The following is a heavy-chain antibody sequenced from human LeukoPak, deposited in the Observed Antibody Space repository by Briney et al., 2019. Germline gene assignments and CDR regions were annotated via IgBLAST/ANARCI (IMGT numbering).Heavy chain of an antibody. CDR3: ARVLAVADSI. CDR2: ISSSSSYI. D-gene: IGHD6-19*01. J-gene: IGHJ3*02. V-gene: IGHV3-21*01. Sequence: GGSLRLSCAASGLTFSSYSMNWVRQAPGKGLEWVSSISSSSSYIYYADSVKGRFTISRDNAKNSLYLQMYSLRAEDTAVYYCARVLAVADSIWGQGTMVTVSS. CDR1: GLTFSSYS.